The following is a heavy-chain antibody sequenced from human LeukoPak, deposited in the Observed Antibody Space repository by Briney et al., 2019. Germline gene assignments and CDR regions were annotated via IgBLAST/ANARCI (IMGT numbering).Heavy chain of an antibody. Sequence: GGSLRLSCAASRFTVSSKYMSWVRQAPGKGLEWVAVISYDGSNKYYADSVKGRFTISRDNSKNTLYLQMNSLRAEDTAVYYCARGKLYYDILTGYYGSWFDPWGQGTLVTVSS. CDR2: ISYDGSNK. CDR3: ARGKLYYDILTGYYGSWFDP. V-gene: IGHV3-30*03. J-gene: IGHJ5*02. CDR1: RFTVSSKY. D-gene: IGHD3-9*01.